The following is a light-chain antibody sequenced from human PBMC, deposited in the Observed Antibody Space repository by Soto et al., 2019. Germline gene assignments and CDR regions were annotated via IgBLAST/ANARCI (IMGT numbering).Light chain of an antibody. CDR2: DAS. Sequence: IVSTQSPATLSLSHRERATLSCRVSQSVKTFLVWYQQRPCLAPRLLIYDASHRATGIPARFSGSGFGTDFTLTISSLEPEDAAVYYCQQRSNWPPITFGQGTRLEIK. J-gene: IGKJ5*01. V-gene: IGKV3-11*01. CDR3: QQRSNWPPIT. CDR1: QSVKTF.